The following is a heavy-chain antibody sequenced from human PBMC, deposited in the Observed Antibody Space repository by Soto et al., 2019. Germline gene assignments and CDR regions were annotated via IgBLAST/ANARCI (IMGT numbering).Heavy chain of an antibody. CDR3: AREQEGATTRAEYFQH. Sequence: QVQLVQSGAEVKKPGSSVKVSCKASGGTFSSYAISWVRQAPGQGLEWMGGIIPIFGTANYAQKFQGRVTITADESTSTAYMELRSLRSEDTAVYYCAREQEGATTRAEYFQHWGQGTLVTVSS. D-gene: IGHD1-26*01. CDR2: IIPIFGTA. V-gene: IGHV1-69*12. J-gene: IGHJ1*01. CDR1: GGTFSSYA.